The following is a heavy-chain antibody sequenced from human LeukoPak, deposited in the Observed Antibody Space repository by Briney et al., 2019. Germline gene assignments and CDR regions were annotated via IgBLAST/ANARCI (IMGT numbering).Heavy chain of an antibody. D-gene: IGHD2/OR15-2a*01. CDR3: ATAQHGTASWPY. Sequence: GGSLRLSCAASGFTFSSYAMSWVRQAPGKGLEWVSVIYSGGSTYYADSVKGRFTISRDNSKNTLYLQMNSLRAEDTAVYYCATAQHGTASWPYWGQGTPVTVSS. V-gene: IGHV3-53*01. CDR1: GFTFSSYA. J-gene: IGHJ4*02. CDR2: IYSGGST.